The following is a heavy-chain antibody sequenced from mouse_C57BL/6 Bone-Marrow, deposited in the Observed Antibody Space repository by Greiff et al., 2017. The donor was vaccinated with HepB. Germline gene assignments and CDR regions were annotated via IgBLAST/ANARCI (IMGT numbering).Heavy chain of an antibody. CDR1: GFTFSDYG. V-gene: IGHV5-17*01. Sequence: EVQLVESGGGLVKPGGSLKLSCAASGFTFSDYGMHWVRQATEKGLEWVAYISSGSSTSYYADTVKGRFTISRDNAKNTLFLQMTSLRSEDTAMYYCARLAYWGQGTLVTVSA. CDR2: ISSGSSTS. J-gene: IGHJ3*01. CDR3: ARLAY.